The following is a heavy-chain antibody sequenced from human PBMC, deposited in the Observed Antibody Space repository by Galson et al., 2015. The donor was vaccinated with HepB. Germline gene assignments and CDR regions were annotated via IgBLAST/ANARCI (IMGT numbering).Heavy chain of an antibody. V-gene: IGHV3-23*01. CDR2: ISDSYST. Sequence: SLRLSCAASGFTFSSYAMSWVRQAPGKGLEWVSGISDSYSTYYADSVKGRFTISRDNSKNTPFLQMNSLRAEDTALYYCAKDVSSSSVWYFDLWGRGTLVTVSS. CDR1: GFTFSSYA. D-gene: IGHD6-6*01. CDR3: AKDVSSSSVWYFDL. J-gene: IGHJ2*01.